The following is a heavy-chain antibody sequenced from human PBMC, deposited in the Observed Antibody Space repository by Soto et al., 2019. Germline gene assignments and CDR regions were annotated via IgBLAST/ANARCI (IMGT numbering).Heavy chain of an antibody. J-gene: IGHJ6*02. V-gene: IGHV3-23*01. Sequence: GGSLRLSCAASGFAFSNYAMSWVRQAPGKGLEWVSSISGSGGSIYNADAVKGRFTISRDNSKNTLSLLMNSLRAEDTALYYCAKAHCRGATCFRYHYNVMDVWGQGTTVTVSS. CDR1: GFAFSNYA. CDR3: AKAHCRGATCFRYHYNVMDV. CDR2: ISGSGGSI. D-gene: IGHD2-2*01.